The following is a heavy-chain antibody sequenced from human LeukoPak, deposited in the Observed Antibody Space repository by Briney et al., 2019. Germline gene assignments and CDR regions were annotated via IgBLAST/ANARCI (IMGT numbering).Heavy chain of an antibody. D-gene: IGHD3-16*01. Sequence: ASVKVSCKASGYTFTGYYMHWVRQAPGQGLEWMGWINPNSGGTNYAQKFQGRVTMTRDTSISTAYMELSRLRSDDTAVYYCARDQGEGYYFDYWGQGTLVTVSS. CDR3: ARDQGEGYYFDY. CDR1: GYTFTGYY. V-gene: IGHV1-2*02. J-gene: IGHJ4*02. CDR2: INPNSGGT.